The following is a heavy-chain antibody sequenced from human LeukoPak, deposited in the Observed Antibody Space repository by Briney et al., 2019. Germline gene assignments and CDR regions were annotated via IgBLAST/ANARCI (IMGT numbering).Heavy chain of an antibody. CDR3: ARDERLEAVAGPPIYYYYYGMDV. V-gene: IGHV3-11*01. J-gene: IGHJ6*02. CDR1: GFTFSDYY. Sequence: GGSLRLSCAASGFTFSDYYMSWIRQAPGKGLEWVSYISSSGSTIYYADSVKGRFTISRDNAKNSLYLQMNSLRAEDTAVYYCARDERLEAVAGPPIYYYYYGMDVWGQGTTVTVSS. CDR2: ISSSGSTI. D-gene: IGHD6-19*01.